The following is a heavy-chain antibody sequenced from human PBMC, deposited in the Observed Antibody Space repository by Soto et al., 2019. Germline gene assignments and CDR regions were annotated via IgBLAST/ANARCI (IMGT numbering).Heavy chain of an antibody. J-gene: IGHJ6*02. D-gene: IGHD3-10*01. Sequence: QVQLQESGPGLVKPSQTLSLTCTVSGGSISSGGYYWSWLRQHPGKGLEWIGYIYYIGNTYYNPSLKSRVTISIDTSNNQFSMKLSSVTAADTAVYYCAIDLRFGDYYGMDFCGQGTTGTVSS. CDR1: GGSISSGGYY. V-gene: IGHV4-31*03. CDR3: AIDLRFGDYYGMDF. CDR2: IYYIGNT.